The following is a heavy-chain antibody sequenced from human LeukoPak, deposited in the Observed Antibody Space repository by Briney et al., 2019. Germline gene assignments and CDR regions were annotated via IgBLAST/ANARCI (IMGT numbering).Heavy chain of an antibody. CDR2: IYYSEST. CDR1: GGSISNYY. J-gene: IGHJ4*02. V-gene: IGHV4-59*01. Sequence: PSETLSLTCTVSGGSISNYYWSWIRQPPGKGLEWIGYIYYSESTNYNPSLKSRVTISVDTSKNQFSLKLTSVTAADTAVYYCARTSLADYWGQGTLVTVSS. CDR3: ARTSLADY.